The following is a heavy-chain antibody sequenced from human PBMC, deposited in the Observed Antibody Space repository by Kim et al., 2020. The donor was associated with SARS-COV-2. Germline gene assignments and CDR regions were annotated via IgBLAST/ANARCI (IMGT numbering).Heavy chain of an antibody. V-gene: IGHV1-69*04. CDR3: AKGGSCVGYHCPDGFDI. Sequence: SVKVSCKASGGTFSSYAISWVRQAPGQGLEWMGSIIPILGIANYAQKLQGRVTITADKSTSTAYMELSSLRSEDTAVYYCAKGGSCVGYHCPDGFDIWG. D-gene: IGHD3-16*01. J-gene: IGHJ3*02. CDR2: IIPILGIA. CDR1: GGTFSSYA.